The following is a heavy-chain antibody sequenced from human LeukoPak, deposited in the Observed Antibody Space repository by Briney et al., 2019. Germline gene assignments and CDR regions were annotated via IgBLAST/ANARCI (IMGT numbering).Heavy chain of an antibody. CDR3: ARNPAHCSGGSCYWGFDY. Sequence: SVKVSCKASGGTFSSYAIGWVRQAPGQGLEWMGGIIPIFGTANYAQKFQGRVTITADESTSTAYMELSSLRSEDTAVYYCARNPAHCSGGSCYWGFDYWGQGTLVTVSS. CDR1: GGTFSSYA. D-gene: IGHD2-15*01. V-gene: IGHV1-69*01. CDR2: IIPIFGTA. J-gene: IGHJ4*02.